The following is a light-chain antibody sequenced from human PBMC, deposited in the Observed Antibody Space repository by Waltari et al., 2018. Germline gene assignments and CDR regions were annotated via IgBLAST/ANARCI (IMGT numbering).Light chain of an antibody. J-gene: IGKJ2*01. Sequence: EVVLTQSPGTLSLSPGERATLSCRASQSVSSSYLAWYQQKPGQAPRLLIYGASSRATGIPDRFSGSGSGTDFTLTISRLEPEDFAVYYCQQYNNWLATFGQGTKLEIK. CDR2: GAS. V-gene: IGKV3-20*01. CDR1: QSVSSSY. CDR3: QQYNNWLAT.